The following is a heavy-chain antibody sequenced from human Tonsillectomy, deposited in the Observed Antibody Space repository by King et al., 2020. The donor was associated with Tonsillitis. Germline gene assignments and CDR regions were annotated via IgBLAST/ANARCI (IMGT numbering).Heavy chain of an antibody. CDR3: GGYEGGVFDP. Sequence: QLQESGPGLVKPSQTLSLTCTVSGGSIIGGGYYWSWIRQHPVKGLEWIGYIYYSDNTYYNPALQSRLTISVDTSKNQFSLGLSAVTAADSAVYYCGGYEGGVFDPWGQGTLVTVSS. CDR2: IYYSDNT. J-gene: IGHJ5*02. CDR1: GGSIIGGGYY. D-gene: IGHD2-15*01. V-gene: IGHV4-31*03.